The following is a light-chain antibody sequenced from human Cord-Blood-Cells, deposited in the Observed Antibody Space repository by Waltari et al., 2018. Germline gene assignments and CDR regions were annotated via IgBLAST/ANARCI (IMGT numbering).Light chain of an antibody. CDR3: QQYNSYSGT. J-gene: IGKJ1*01. CDR2: DAS. Sequence: DIQMTQSPSPLSASVGDRVTITCRASQSISSWLAWYQQKPGKAPKLLIYDASSLESGVPSRCSGSGSGTEFTLTISSLQPDDFATYYCQQYNSYSGTFGQGTKVEIK. CDR1: QSISSW. V-gene: IGKV1-5*01.